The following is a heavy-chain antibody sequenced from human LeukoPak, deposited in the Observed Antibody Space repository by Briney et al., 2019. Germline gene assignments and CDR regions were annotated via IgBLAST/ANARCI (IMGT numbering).Heavy chain of an antibody. CDR1: GFTFSSYG. CDR2: IRYDGSNK. D-gene: IGHD6-19*01. V-gene: IGHV3-30*02. Sequence: GGSLRLSCAASGFTFSSYGMHWVRQAPGKGLEWVAFIRYDGSNKYYAGSVKGRFTISRDNSKNTLYLQMNSLRAEDTAVYYCAKDLLDGGWHLNNDYWGQGTLVTVSS. CDR3: AKDLLDGGWHLNNDY. J-gene: IGHJ4*02.